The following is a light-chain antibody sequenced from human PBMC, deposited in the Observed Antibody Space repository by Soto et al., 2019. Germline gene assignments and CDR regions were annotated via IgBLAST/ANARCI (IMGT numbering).Light chain of an antibody. V-gene: IGKV3-11*01. CDR3: QQRSNWPKLT. J-gene: IGKJ4*01. Sequence: EIVLTQSPATLSLSPGERATLSCWASQSVSSYLAWYQQKPGQAPRLLIYDASNRATGIPARFSGSGSGTDFTLTISSLEPEDFAVYYCQQRSNWPKLTFGGGTKVDIK. CDR2: DAS. CDR1: QSVSSY.